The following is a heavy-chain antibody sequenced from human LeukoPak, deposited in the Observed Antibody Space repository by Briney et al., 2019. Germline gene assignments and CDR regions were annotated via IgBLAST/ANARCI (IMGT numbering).Heavy chain of an antibody. Sequence: SETLSLTCTVSGGSISSYYWSWIRQPPGKGLEWIGYIYYSGSTNYNPSLKSRVTISVDTSKNQFSLKLSSVTAADTAVYYCARTVVVVVAAPNWFDPWGQGTLVTVSS. V-gene: IGHV4-59*08. CDR2: IYYSGST. J-gene: IGHJ5*02. D-gene: IGHD2-15*01. CDR3: ARTVVVVVAAPNWFDP. CDR1: GGSISSYY.